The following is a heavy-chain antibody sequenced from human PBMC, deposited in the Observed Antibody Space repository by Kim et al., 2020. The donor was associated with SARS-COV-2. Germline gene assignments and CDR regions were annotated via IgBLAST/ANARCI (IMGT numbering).Heavy chain of an antibody. V-gene: IGHV3-23*01. CDR2: ISGSGGST. D-gene: IGHD6-13*01. J-gene: IGHJ6*03. CDR1: GFTFSSYA. CDR3: AKNPPPEQQLVEPRPPYYYYYYMDG. Sequence: GGSLRLSCAASGFTFSSYAMSWVRQAPGKGLEWVSAISGSGGSTYYADSVKGRFTISRDNSKNTLYLQMNSLRAEDTAVYYCAKNPPPEQQLVEPRPPYYYYYYMDGWGKGTTVTVSS.